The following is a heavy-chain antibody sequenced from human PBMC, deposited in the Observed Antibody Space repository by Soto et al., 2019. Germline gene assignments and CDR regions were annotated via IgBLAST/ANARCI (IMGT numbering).Heavy chain of an antibody. CDR1: VFTFSSYW. CDR2: IKTDGREK. Sequence: GGSLTLSCAASVFTFSSYWMSWVRQAPGKGLEWVANIKTDGREKYYMDSVRGRFNTSRDNARNFFFLQMNSLTGADTAVYYCPRHGSPFALDVWG. J-gene: IGHJ6*02. CDR3: PRHGSPFALDV. V-gene: IGHV3-7*03.